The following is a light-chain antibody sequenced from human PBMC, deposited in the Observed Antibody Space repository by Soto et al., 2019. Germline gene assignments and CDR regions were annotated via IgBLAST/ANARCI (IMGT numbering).Light chain of an antibody. CDR1: SSDVGGYNY. V-gene: IGLV2-8*01. CDR2: EVS. CDR3: SSYAGSNNFRV. Sequence: QSALTQPPSASGSPGQSVTISCTGTSSDVGGYNYVSWYQQHPGKAPKLMIYEVSKRRSGVPDRFSGSKSGNTASLTVSGLQAEDEADYYCSSYAGSNNFRVFGGGTKLTVL. J-gene: IGLJ3*02.